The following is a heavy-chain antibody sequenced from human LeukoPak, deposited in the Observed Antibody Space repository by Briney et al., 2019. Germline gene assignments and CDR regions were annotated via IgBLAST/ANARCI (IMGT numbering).Heavy chain of an antibody. CDR2: ISAYNGNT. Sequence: ASVKVSCKASGYTFTSYGISWVRQAPGQGLEWMGWISAYNGNTNYAQKLQGRVTMTTDTSTSTAYMELRSLRSDDTAVYYCARGARITAVGPYGMDVWGQGTTVTVSS. D-gene: IGHD6-13*01. V-gene: IGHV1-18*01. CDR1: GYTFTSYG. CDR3: ARGARITAVGPYGMDV. J-gene: IGHJ6*02.